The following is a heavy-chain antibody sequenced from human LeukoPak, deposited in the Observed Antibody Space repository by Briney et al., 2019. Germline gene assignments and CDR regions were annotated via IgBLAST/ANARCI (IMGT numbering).Heavy chain of an antibody. CDR1: GFSFSDYV. J-gene: IGHJ3*02. V-gene: IGHV3-23*01. CDR2: ISGRGRST. Sequence: GGSLRLSCAASGFSFSDYVMSWVRQAPGQGLEWVSNISGRGRSTYSADSVKGRFTSSRDNAKNTLYLQMNNLKAEGTAIYYCAKRIEGRADDVFDIWGQGTMVTVSS. CDR3: AKRIEGRADDVFDI.